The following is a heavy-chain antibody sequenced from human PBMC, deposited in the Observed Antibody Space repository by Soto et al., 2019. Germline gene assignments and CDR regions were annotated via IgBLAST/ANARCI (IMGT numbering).Heavy chain of an antibody. CDR2: IYHSGST. D-gene: IGHD4-17*01. V-gene: IGHV4-4*02. J-gene: IGHJ4*02. Sequence: PSETLSLTCAVSGGSISSSNWWSWVRQPPGKGLEWIGEIYHSGSTNYNPSFKSRVAMSVDSSKNQFSLKLSSVTAADTAVYYCARGMTTVTTFDYWGQGTLVTVSS. CDR1: GGSISSSNW. CDR3: ARGMTTVTTFDY.